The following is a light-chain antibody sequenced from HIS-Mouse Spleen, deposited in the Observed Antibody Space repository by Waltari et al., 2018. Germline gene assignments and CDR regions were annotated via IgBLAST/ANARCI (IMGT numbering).Light chain of an antibody. CDR1: QSVSSY. CDR2: DAS. CDR3: QQRSNWPPLT. Sequence: EIVLTQSPATLSLSPGERATLSCRASQSVSSYLALYQQKPGQAPRLLIYDASNRATGIPARFSGSGSGTDFTLTISSLGPEDFAVYYCQQRSNWPPLTFGGGTKVEIK. V-gene: IGKV3-11*01. J-gene: IGKJ4*01.